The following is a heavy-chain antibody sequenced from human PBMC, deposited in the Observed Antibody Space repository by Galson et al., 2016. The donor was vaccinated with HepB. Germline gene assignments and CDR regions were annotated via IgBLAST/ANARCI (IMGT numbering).Heavy chain of an antibody. Sequence: SVKVSCKASGYTFTVYGISWVRQAPGQGLEWTGWISAYNGNTNYAQKLQARVTMTTDTSTTTAYMELRSLRSDDTAVYYCARDGRRWFGEFNWFDSWGQGTPVIVSS. J-gene: IGHJ5*01. D-gene: IGHD3-10*01. CDR2: ISAYNGNT. V-gene: IGHV1-18*01. CDR3: ARDGRRWFGEFNWFDS. CDR1: GYTFTVYG.